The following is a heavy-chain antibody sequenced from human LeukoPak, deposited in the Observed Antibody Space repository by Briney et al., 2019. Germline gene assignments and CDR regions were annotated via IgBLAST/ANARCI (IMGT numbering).Heavy chain of an antibody. CDR3: AKLVVATISNLDWFDP. V-gene: IGHV3-23*01. CDR2: ISGSGGST. CDR1: GFTFSSYE. Sequence: GSLRLSCAASGFTFSSYEMNWVRQAPGKGLEWVSAISGSGGSTYYADSVKGRFTISRDNSKNTLYLQMNSLRAEDTAVYYCAKLVVATISNLDWFDPWGQGTLVTVSS. D-gene: IGHD5-12*01. J-gene: IGHJ5*02.